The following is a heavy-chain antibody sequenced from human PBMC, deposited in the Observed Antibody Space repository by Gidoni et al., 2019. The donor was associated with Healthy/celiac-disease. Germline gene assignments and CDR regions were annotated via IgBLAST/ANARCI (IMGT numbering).Heavy chain of an antibody. CDR2: IYYSGST. D-gene: IGHD3-22*01. CDR1: GGSISSSSYY. J-gene: IGHJ4*02. Sequence: QLQLQESGPGLVKPSETLSLTCTVSGGSISSSSYYWGWIRQPPGKGLEWIGSIYYSGSTYYNPSLKSRVTISVDTSKNQFSLKLSSVTAADTAVYYCARRCWDDSSGYYTYYFDYWGQGTLVTVSS. CDR3: ARRCWDDSSGYYTYYFDY. V-gene: IGHV4-39*01.